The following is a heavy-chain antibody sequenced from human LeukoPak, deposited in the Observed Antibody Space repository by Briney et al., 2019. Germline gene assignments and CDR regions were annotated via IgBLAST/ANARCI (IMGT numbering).Heavy chain of an antibody. CDR3: ARDVAARPDYFDY. Sequence: SVTLSLTCAVSGYSISSDYYWGWIRQPPGKGLERIGTIYHSGSIYYNPSLKSRVTISVDTSKNQFSLKLSSVTAVDTAVYYCARDVAARPDYFDYWGQGTLVTVSS. D-gene: IGHD6-6*01. J-gene: IGHJ4*02. V-gene: IGHV4-38-2*02. CDR2: IYHSGSI. CDR1: GYSISSDYY.